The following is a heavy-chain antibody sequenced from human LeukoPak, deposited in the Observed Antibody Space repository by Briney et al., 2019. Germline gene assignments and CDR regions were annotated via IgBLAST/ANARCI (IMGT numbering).Heavy chain of an antibody. CDR3: ATFSYGGNAGGSVGY. D-gene: IGHD4-23*01. CDR2: IYRGGQT. Sequence: PGGSLRLSCAASGFTFSGSAMYWVRQAPGKGLEWVSVIYRGGQTYYADSVKGRFTISRDNSKNTVYLQMNSLRAEDTAVYYCATFSYGGNAGGSVGYWGQGTLVTVSS. V-gene: IGHV3-53*01. J-gene: IGHJ4*02. CDR1: GFTFSGSA.